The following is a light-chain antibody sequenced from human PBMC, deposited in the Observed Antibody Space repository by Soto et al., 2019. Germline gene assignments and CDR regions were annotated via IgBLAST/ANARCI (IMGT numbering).Light chain of an antibody. CDR3: QQSDSTLLT. Sequence: DIQMTQSPSSLSASVGERVTITCRASQSISSYLNWYQQKPGKAPKLLIYAASSLQSGVPSRFSGSGSGTDFTLTISSLQPEEFATYYCQQSDSTLLTFGGGTKVEIK. V-gene: IGKV1-39*01. CDR2: AAS. CDR1: QSISSY. J-gene: IGKJ4*01.